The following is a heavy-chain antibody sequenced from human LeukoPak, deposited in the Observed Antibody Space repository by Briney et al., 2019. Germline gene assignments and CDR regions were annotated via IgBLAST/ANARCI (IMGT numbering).Heavy chain of an antibody. D-gene: IGHD1-1*01. CDR2: IIPIFGTP. CDR1: GDTFSSYV. CDR3: ARGLDWNDLHLDV. V-gene: IGHV1-69*06. J-gene: IGHJ6*04. Sequence: ASVKVSCKTSGDTFSSYVFSWVRQAPGQGLEWVGGIIPIFGTPDYAQKFQGRVTLTADKSTGTAYMELSSLRSEDTAIYYCARGLDWNDLHLDVWGKGTTVIVSS.